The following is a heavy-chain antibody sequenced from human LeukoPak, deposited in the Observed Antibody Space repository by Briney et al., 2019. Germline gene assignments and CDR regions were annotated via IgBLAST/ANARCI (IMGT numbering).Heavy chain of an antibody. Sequence: SETLSLTWAVSGGSLSSYYWSWIRQPPGKGLEWIGYIYYSWSTNYNPSLKSRVTISVDTSKNQFSLKLSSVTAADTAVYYCARARNLGYCSSTSCRNWFDPWGQGTLVTVSS. V-gene: IGHV4-59*01. CDR3: ARARNLGYCSSTSCRNWFDP. J-gene: IGHJ5*02. CDR2: IYYSWST. CDR1: GGSLSSYY. D-gene: IGHD2-2*01.